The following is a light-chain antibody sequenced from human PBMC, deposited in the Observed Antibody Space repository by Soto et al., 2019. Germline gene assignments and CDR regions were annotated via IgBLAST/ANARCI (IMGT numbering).Light chain of an antibody. CDR3: AAWDDSLNGVYV. CDR2: IND. J-gene: IGLJ1*01. Sequence: QSVLTQPPSASGTPGQRVTISCSGSRSNIGSNNVYWYQQLPGTATKLLIYINDKRPSGVPDRFSGSKSGTSASLAITGLQSEDEADDYCAAWDDSLNGVYVFGPGTKVTVL. V-gene: IGLV1-44*01. CDR1: RSNIGSNN.